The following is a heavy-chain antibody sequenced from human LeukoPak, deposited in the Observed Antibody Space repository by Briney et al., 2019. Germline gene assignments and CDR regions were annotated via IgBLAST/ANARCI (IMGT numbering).Heavy chain of an antibody. V-gene: IGHV3-66*02. CDR1: GFTFSSYW. D-gene: IGHD3-22*01. Sequence: GGSLRLSCAASGFTFSSYWMSWVRQAPGKGLEWVLVVESGGDTSYANSVKGRFTVSRDNSKNTLYLQMNSLRAEDTAVYYCAKDFHYDSSGYPYFDYWGQGTLVTVSS. CDR2: VESGGDT. CDR3: AKDFHYDSSGYPYFDY. J-gene: IGHJ4*02.